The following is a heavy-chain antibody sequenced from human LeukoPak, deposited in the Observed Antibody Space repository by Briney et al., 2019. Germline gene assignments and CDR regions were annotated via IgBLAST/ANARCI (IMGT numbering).Heavy chain of an antibody. CDR3: ARDSVGATNYFDY. D-gene: IGHD1-26*01. V-gene: IGHV3-30-3*01. CDR1: GFTFSSYA. Sequence: GALRLSCAASGFTFSSYAMHWVRQAPGKGLEWVAVISYDGSNKYYADSVKGRFTISRDISKNTLYLQMNSLRAEDTAVYYCARDSVGATNYFDYWGQGTLVTVSS. J-gene: IGHJ4*02. CDR2: ISYDGSNK.